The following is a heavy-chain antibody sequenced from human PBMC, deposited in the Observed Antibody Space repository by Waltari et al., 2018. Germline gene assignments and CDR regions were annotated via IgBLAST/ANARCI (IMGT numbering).Heavy chain of an antibody. V-gene: IGHV1-69*06. CDR2: IIPIFGTA. CDR1: GYNFSSYA. CDR3: ARDGLGQWLISFDY. D-gene: IGHD6-19*01. J-gene: IGHJ4*02. Sequence: QVQLVQSGAEVKKPGASVKVSCKASGYNFSSYAISWVRQAPGQGLEWMGGIIPIFGTANYAQKFQGRVTITADKSTSTAYMELSSLRSEDTAVYYCARDGLGQWLISFDYWGQGTLVTVSS.